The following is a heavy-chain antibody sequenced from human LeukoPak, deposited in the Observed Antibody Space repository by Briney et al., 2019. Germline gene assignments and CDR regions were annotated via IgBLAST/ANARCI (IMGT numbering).Heavy chain of an antibody. CDR1: GFTFDDYA. CDR3: ARSGSYY. Sequence: PGGSLRLSCAASGFTFDDYAMHWVRQAPGKGLEWVSGISWNSGSIGYADSVKGRFTISRDNAKNSLYLQMNSLRAEDTAVYYCARSGSYYWGQGTLVTVSS. CDR2: ISWNSGSI. V-gene: IGHV3-9*01. D-gene: IGHD1-26*01. J-gene: IGHJ4*02.